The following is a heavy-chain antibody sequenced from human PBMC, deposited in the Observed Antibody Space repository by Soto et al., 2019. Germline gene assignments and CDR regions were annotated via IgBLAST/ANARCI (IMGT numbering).Heavy chain of an antibody. D-gene: IGHD1-26*01. CDR1: GFTFSSYG. CDR2: ISYDGSNK. Sequence: PGGSLRLSCAASGFTFSSYGMHWVRQAPGKGLEWVAVISYDGSNKYYADSVKGRFTISRDNSKNTLYLQMNSLRAEDTAVYYCAKDQGQYSGSPFDCWGQGTLVTVYS. J-gene: IGHJ4*02. V-gene: IGHV3-30*18. CDR3: AKDQGQYSGSPFDC.